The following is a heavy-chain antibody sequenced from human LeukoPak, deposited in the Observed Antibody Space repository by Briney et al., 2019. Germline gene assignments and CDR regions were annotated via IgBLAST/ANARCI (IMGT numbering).Heavy chain of an antibody. CDR2: ISSSSSYI. V-gene: IGHV3-21*01. CDR1: GFTFSSYS. Sequence: PGGSLRLSCAASGFTFSSYSMNWGRQAPGKGVEWVSSISSSSSYIYYADSVKGRFTISRDNAKNSLYLQMNSLRAEDTAVYYCARDKYYDSSGYGYFDYWGQGTLVTVSS. J-gene: IGHJ4*02. CDR3: ARDKYYDSSGYGYFDY. D-gene: IGHD3-22*01.